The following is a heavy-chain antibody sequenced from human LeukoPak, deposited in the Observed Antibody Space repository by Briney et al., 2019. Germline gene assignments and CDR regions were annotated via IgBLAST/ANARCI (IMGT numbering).Heavy chain of an antibody. J-gene: IGHJ6*03. D-gene: IGHD3-10*01. CDR1: GGSISSSSYY. V-gene: IGHV4-39*07. CDR2: SYYSGST. Sequence: SETLSLTCTVSGGSISSSSYYWGWIRQPPGKGLEWIGSSYYSGSTYYNPSLKSRVTISVDTSKNQFSLKLSSVTAADAAVYYCARSITMVRGVITYYYYYYMDVWGKGTTVTVSS. CDR3: ARSITMVRGVITYYYYYYMDV.